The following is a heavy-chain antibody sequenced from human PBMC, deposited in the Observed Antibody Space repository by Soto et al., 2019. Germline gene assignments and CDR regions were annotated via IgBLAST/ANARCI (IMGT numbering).Heavy chain of an antibody. J-gene: IGHJ4*02. CDR3: ARDPKTSGGQHWAFNYFDS. CDR1: GFSFSISP. CDR2: ISYDGTNK. D-gene: IGHD7-27*01. V-gene: IGHV3-30-3*01. Sequence: GGSLRVSCAASGFSFSISPMHWVRQAPGKGPEWVALISYDGTNKFYADSVKGRFTISRDNSKSTLYLQVDSLRPEDAAVYYRARDPKTSGGQHWAFNYFDSWGQGTLVTVSS.